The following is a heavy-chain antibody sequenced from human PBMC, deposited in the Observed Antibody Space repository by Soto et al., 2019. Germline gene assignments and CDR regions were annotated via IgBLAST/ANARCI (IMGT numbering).Heavy chain of an antibody. Sequence: GGSLRLSCAASGFTFSSYAMSWVRQAPGKGLEWVSAISGSGGSTYYADSVKGRFTISRDNSKNTLYLQMNSLRAEDTAVYYCAKGLDSSYYYYMDVWGKGTTVTVSS. CDR1: GFTFSSYA. D-gene: IGHD3-22*01. J-gene: IGHJ6*03. V-gene: IGHV3-23*01. CDR3: AKGLDSSYYYYMDV. CDR2: ISGSGGST.